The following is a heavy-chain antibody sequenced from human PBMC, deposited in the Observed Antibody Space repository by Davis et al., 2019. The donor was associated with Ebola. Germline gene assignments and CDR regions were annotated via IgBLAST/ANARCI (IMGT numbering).Heavy chain of an antibody. CDR3: ARASANWGNNWFDP. V-gene: IGHV4-39*07. D-gene: IGHD7-27*01. CDR2: IYYSGST. CDR1: GGSISSSSYY. J-gene: IGHJ5*02. Sequence: PSETLSLTCTVSGGSISSSSYYWGWIRQPPGKGLEWIGSIYYSGSTYYNPSLKSRVTISVDTSKNQFSLKLSSVTAADTAVYYCARASANWGNNWFDPWGQGTLVTVSS.